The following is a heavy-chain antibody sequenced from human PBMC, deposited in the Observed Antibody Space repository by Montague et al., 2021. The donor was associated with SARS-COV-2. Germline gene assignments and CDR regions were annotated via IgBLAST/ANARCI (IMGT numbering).Heavy chain of an antibody. V-gene: IGHV2-70*01. Sequence: PALVKPTQTLTLTCTFSGFSLSTSGMCVSWIRQPPGKALEWLALXDWDDDKYYSTSPKTRLTISKDTSKNQVVLTMTNMDPVDTATYYCARTSVEMATIGAYYYYGMDVWGQGTTVTVSS. J-gene: IGHJ6*02. D-gene: IGHD5-24*01. CDR3: ARTSVEMATIGAYYYYGMDV. CDR1: GFSLSTSGMC. CDR2: XDWDDDK.